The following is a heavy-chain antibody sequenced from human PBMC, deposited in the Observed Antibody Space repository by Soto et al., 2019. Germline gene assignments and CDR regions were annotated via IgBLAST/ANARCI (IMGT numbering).Heavy chain of an antibody. CDR3: ASTYGDYVY. V-gene: IGHV4-31*02. CDR2: IYDSGIS. Sequence: WTWIRQHPGKGLEWLGYIYDSGISYYSPSLRGRMNISVDSSKNQFSLNLDSVTAADTAVYYCASTYGDYVYWGQGILVTVSS. J-gene: IGHJ4*02. D-gene: IGHD4-17*01.